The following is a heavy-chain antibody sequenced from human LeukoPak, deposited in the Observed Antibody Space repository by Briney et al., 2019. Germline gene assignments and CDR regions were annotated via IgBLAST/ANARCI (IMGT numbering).Heavy chain of an antibody. Sequence: ASVKVSCKASGDTFTGYYMHWVRQAPGQGLEWMGWINPNTGGAESAQKFQGRVTMTRDTSISTAYMELSRLRSDDTAVYYCALEPIALSIWGQGTMVTVSS. CDR2: INPNTGGA. CDR3: ALEPIALSI. V-gene: IGHV1-2*02. D-gene: IGHD3-3*01. J-gene: IGHJ3*01. CDR1: GDTFTGYY.